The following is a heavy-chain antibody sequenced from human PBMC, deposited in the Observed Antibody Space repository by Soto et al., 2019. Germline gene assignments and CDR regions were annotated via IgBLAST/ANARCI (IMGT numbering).Heavy chain of an antibody. CDR1: NGSISSDNW. CDR3: ARGGGCLFDH. D-gene: IGHD6-19*01. J-gene: IGHJ4*02. CDR2: IFHSGTA. Sequence: QVQLQESGPGLVKPSGALSLTCAVSNGSISSDNWWSGVRQPPGKGLEWIGEIFHSGTAKYNPSLKSRITISVDKSKNQFSLEMNSVTAADTAVYYCARGGGCLFDHWGQGTLVTVSS. V-gene: IGHV4-4*02.